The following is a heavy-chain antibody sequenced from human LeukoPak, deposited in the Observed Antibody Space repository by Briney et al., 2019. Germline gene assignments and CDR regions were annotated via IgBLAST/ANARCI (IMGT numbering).Heavy chain of an antibody. CDR2: ISTDGSST. J-gene: IGHJ6*02. D-gene: IGHD2/OR15-2a*01. CDR3: ASYLTSIPSGMDV. V-gene: IGHV3-74*01. Sequence: GGSLRLSCAASGFTFSRYWMHWLRQAPGKGLVWVSRISTDGSSTSYADSVKGRFTISKDNGKNTLYLQMNSLRAEDTAVYYCASYLTSIPSGMDVWGQGTTVTVSS. CDR1: GFTFSRYW.